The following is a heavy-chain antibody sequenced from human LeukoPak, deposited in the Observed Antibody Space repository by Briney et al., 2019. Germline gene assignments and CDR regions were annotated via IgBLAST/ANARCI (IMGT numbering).Heavy chain of an antibody. CDR1: GFTFSDYY. V-gene: IGHV3-11*04. J-gene: IGHJ3*02. CDR3: AREQWLPTQGAFDI. CDR2: ISSSGSTI. Sequence: GGSLRLSCAASGFTFSDYYMSWIRQAPGKGLEWVSYISSSGSTIYYADSVKGRFTISRDNAKNSLYLQMNSLRAEDTAVYYCAREQWLPTQGAFDIWGQGTMVTVSS. D-gene: IGHD6-19*01.